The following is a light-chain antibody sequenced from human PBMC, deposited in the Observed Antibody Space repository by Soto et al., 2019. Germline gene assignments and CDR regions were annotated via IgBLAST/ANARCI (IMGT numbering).Light chain of an antibody. CDR2: TTS. J-gene: IGKJ1*01. CDR3: QQYNSFPT. CDR1: QDINNW. Sequence: DIQVTQSPSSVSASVGDRVTITCRASQDINNWLAWYQQKPGKAPKLLIYTTSNLQSGVPSRFSGSGSGTDFTLTISSLQPEDFATYYCQQYNSFPTFGQGTKVEIK. V-gene: IGKV1D-12*01.